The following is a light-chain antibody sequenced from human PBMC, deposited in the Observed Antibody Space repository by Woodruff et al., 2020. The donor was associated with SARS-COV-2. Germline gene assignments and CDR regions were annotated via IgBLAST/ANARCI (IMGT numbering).Light chain of an antibody. CDR2: LGS. V-gene: IGKV2-28*01. CDR1: QSLLHSSGYNY. Sequence: ISYMGSQSLLHSSGYNYVDWYVQKPGQSPHLLIYLGSNRASGVPDRFSGSASGTDFTLKISRVEAEDVGVYYCMQGLQIPRTFGQGTK. J-gene: IGKJ2*01. CDR3: MQGLQIPRT.